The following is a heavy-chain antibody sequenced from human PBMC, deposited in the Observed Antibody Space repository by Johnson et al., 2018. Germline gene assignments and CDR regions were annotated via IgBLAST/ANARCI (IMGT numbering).Heavy chain of an antibody. CDR3: ARGRIVGATTGYWYFDL. CDR2: MNPNSGNT. CDR1: GYTFTSYD. D-gene: IGHD1-26*01. V-gene: IGHV1-8*01. Sequence: QVRLQESGAEVKKPGASVKVSCKASGYTFTSYDINWVRQATGQGPAWMGWMNPNSGNTGYAQKFQGRVPRTRNTSISTAYMEPSSLRSEDTAVDYCARGRIVGATTGYWYFDLWGRGTLVTVSS. J-gene: IGHJ2*01.